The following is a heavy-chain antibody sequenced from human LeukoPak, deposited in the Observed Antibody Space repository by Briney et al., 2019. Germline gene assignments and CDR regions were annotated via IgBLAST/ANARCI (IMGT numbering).Heavy chain of an antibody. CDR2: ISAYNGNT. V-gene: IGHV1-18*01. CDR1: GYTFTSYG. Sequence: AASVKVSCKASGYTFTSYGISWVRQAPGQGPEWMGWISAYNGNTNYAQKLQGRVTMTTDTSTSTAYMELRSLRSDDTAVYYCARQQSRVTVTTFDYWGQGTLVTVSS. D-gene: IGHD4-17*01. CDR3: ARQQSRVTVTTFDY. J-gene: IGHJ4*02.